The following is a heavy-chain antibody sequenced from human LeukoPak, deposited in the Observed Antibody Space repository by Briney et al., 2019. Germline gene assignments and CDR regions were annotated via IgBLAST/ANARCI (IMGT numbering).Heavy chain of an antibody. V-gene: IGHV3-30-3*01. Sequence: GGSLRLSCVASGFTFSSYAMHWVRQAPGKGLEWVAVISYDGSNKYYADSVKGRFTISRDNSKNTLYLQMNSLRAEDTAVYYCARVGDSSSPGYFDYWGQGTLVTVSS. J-gene: IGHJ4*02. CDR3: ARVGDSSSPGYFDY. CDR2: ISYDGSNK. D-gene: IGHD6-13*01. CDR1: GFTFSSYA.